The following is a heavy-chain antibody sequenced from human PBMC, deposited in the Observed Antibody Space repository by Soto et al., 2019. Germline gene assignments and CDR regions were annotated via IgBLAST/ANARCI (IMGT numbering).Heavy chain of an antibody. J-gene: IGHJ3*02. CDR2: ILPMFGTA. CDR3: AREGASIVGATGAFDI. CDR1: GGTFSTYP. D-gene: IGHD1-26*01. V-gene: IGHV1-69*06. Sequence: QMQLVQSGAEVKRPGSSMKVSCTASGGTFSTYPVNWVRQAPGQGLEWMGVILPMFGTANIAQKFQGRVTITADKSTSTVGMELSSLRSEDTAVYYCAREGASIVGATGAFDIWGQGTMVSVSS.